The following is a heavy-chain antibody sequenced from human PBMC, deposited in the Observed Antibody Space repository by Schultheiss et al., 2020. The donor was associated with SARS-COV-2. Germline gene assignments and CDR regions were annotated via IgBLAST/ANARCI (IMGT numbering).Heavy chain of an antibody. J-gene: IGHJ6*02. D-gene: IGHD3-3*01. CDR1: GGSISSGGYY. V-gene: IGHV4-39*01. CDR2: IYHSGST. Sequence: SETLSLTCTVSGGSISSGGYYWSWIRQHPGKGLEWIGSIYHSGSTYYNPSLKSRVTISVDTSKNQFSLKLSSVTAADTAVYYCARISGDYYYAMDVWGQGTTVTVSS. CDR3: ARISGDYYYAMDV.